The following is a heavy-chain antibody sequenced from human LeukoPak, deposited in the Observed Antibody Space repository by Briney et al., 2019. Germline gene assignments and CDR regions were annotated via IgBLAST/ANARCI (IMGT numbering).Heavy chain of an antibody. Sequence: PSETLSLTCTVSGYSISTGYYWDWIRQPPGKGLEWIGTFYHGGSTYYNPSLKSRVIISVDTSKNQFSLKLNSVTAADTAVYYCARDRKYDWYFDLWGRGTLVTVSS. J-gene: IGHJ2*01. V-gene: IGHV4-38-2*02. CDR2: FYHGGST. CDR3: ARDRKYDWYFDL. D-gene: IGHD2-2*01. CDR1: GYSISTGYY.